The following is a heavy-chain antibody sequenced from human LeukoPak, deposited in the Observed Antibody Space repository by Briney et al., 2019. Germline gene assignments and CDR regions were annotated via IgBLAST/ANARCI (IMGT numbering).Heavy chain of an antibody. CDR3: ARVPWRGDNWFDP. Sequence: SETLSLTCTVSGGSISSSSYYWGWIRQHPGKGLEWIGYIYYSGSTYYNPSLKSRVTLSVDTSKNQFSLKLSSVTAADTAVYYCARVPWRGDNWFDPWGQGTLVTVSS. J-gene: IGHJ5*02. CDR2: IYYSGST. CDR1: GGSISSSSYY. V-gene: IGHV4-31*03. D-gene: IGHD3-3*01.